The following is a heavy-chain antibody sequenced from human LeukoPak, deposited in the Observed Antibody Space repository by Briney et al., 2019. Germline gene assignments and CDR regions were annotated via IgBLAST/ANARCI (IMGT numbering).Heavy chain of an antibody. D-gene: IGHD2-21*02. CDR3: ARDRRIVVVTASWFDS. V-gene: IGHV4-38-2*02. J-gene: IGHJ5*01. CDR1: GYSISSGYY. Sequence: SETLSLTCTVSGYSISSGYYWGWIRQPPGKGLEWIGSIYHSGSTYYNPSLKSRVTISVDTSKNQSSLKLNSVTAADTAVYYCARDRRIVVVTASWFDSWGQGTLVTVSS. CDR2: IYHSGST.